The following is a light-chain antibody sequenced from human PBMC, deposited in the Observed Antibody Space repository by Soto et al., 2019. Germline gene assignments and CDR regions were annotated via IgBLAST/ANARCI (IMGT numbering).Light chain of an antibody. CDR2: RND. J-gene: IGLJ2*01. CDR3: ATWDDSLSGVV. Sequence: QSVLTQPPSASGTPGQRVTISCSGSKTNIGSNYAYWYQHFPGTAPKLLIYRNDQRPSGVPDRFSGSKSGTSASLAISGLRSEDEAEYHCATWDDSLSGVVFGGGTKLTVL. CDR1: KTNIGSNY. V-gene: IGLV1-47*01.